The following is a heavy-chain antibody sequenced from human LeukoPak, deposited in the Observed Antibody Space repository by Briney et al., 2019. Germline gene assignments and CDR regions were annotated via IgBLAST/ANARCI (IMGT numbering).Heavy chain of an antibody. V-gene: IGHV3-48*01. J-gene: IGHJ4*02. CDR3: AKGTKEYCSGGTCYYFDY. CDR2: ISSSSSII. D-gene: IGHD2-15*01. Sequence: PGGSLRLSCVASGFTFSSHSMNWVRQAPGKGLEWIPYISSSSSIIFYADSVKGRFTISRDTSKNTLYLQVSSLRAEDTAVYYCAKGTKEYCSGGTCYYFDYWGQGTLVTVSS. CDR1: GFTFSSHS.